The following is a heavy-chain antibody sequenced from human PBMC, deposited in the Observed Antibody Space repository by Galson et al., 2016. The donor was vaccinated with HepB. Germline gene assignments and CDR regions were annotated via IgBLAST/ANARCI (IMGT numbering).Heavy chain of an antibody. D-gene: IGHD2-21*02. Sequence: QSGAEVKKPGASVKVSCKASGYTFTSYGISWVRQAPGQGLEWMGWISAYNGNTNYVQKLQDRVTMTTDTYTSTAYMELRSLRSDDTAVYYCARDLGWGIVVVTASTYTMDVWGQGTTVTVSS. V-gene: IGHV1-18*01. CDR1: GYTFTSYG. J-gene: IGHJ6*02. CDR3: ARDLGWGIVVVTASTYTMDV. CDR2: ISAYNGNT.